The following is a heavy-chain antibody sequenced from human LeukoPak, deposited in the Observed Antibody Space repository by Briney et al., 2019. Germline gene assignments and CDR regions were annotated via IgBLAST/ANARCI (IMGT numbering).Heavy chain of an antibody. CDR1: GGSFSGYY. Sequence: SETLSLTCAVYGGSFSGYYWSWIRQLPGKGLEWIGEINHSGSTNYNPSLKSRVTISVDTSKNQFSLKLSSVTAADTAVYYCARRVSGWYVNYWGQGTLVTVSS. J-gene: IGHJ4*02. D-gene: IGHD6-19*01. V-gene: IGHV4-34*01. CDR2: INHSGST. CDR3: ARRVSGWYVNY.